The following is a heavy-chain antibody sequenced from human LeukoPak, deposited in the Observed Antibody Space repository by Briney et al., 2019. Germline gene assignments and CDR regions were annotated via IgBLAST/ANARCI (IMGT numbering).Heavy chain of an antibody. D-gene: IGHD3-22*01. CDR2: IYHSGST. CDR3: ARASYSYDINGWVPFDY. J-gene: IGHJ4*02. CDR1: GYSINRGYY. V-gene: IGHV4-38-2*02. Sequence: PSETLSLTCTVSGYSINRGYYWGWIRQPPGKGLEWIGSIYHSGSTHYNPSLKSRVTISVDTSKNQFSLKLTSVTAADTAVYYCARASYSYDINGWVPFDYWGQGTLVTVSS.